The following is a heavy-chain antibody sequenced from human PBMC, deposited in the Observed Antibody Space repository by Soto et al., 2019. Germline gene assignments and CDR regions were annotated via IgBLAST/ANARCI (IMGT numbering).Heavy chain of an antibody. CDR3: ARGDIVVVPGPFDY. J-gene: IGHJ4*02. D-gene: IGHD2-2*01. CDR1: GFTFSSYS. CDR2: ISSSSSYI. Sequence: GGSLRLSCAASGFTFSSYSMNWVRQAPGKGLEWVSSISSSSSYIYYADSVKGRFTISRDNAKNSLYLQMNSLRAEDTAVYYCARGDIVVVPGPFDYWGQGTLVTVSS. V-gene: IGHV3-21*01.